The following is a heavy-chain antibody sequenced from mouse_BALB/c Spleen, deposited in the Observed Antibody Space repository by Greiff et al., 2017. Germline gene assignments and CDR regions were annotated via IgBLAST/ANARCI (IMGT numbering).Heavy chain of an antibody. V-gene: IGHV2-2*02. CDR2: IWSGGST. J-gene: IGHJ2*01. D-gene: IGHD2-4*01. CDR1: GFSLTSYG. Sequence: VQLQESGPGLVQPSQSLSITCTVSGFSLTSYGVHWVRQSPGKGLEWLGVIWSGGSTDYNAAFISRLSIIKDNSKSQVFFKMNSLQANDTAIYYCARESRSTQITTGYYFDYWGQGTTLTVSS. CDR3: ARESRSTQITTGYYFDY.